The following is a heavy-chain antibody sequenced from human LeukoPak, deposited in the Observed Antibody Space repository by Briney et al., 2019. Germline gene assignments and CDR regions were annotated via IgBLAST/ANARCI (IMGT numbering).Heavy chain of an antibody. J-gene: IGHJ4*02. V-gene: IGHV3-7*01. D-gene: IGHD6-19*01. Sequence: GGSLRLSCAGYGFTFSSYWMSWVRQAPGKGLEWVANINQDGSEKYYVDSVKGRFTISRNNAKNSLYLQMNSLRVKDTAVYYCARRRAVAFDYWGQGTLVTASS. CDR1: GFTFSSYW. CDR3: ARRRAVAFDY. CDR2: INQDGSEK.